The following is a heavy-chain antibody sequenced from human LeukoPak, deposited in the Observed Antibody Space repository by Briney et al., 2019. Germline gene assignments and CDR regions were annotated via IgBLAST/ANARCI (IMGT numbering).Heavy chain of an antibody. J-gene: IGHJ3*02. D-gene: IGHD3-3*01. CDR1: GFIFSYYS. CDR2: INSNSNYM. CDR3: VRSEFEAFDM. V-gene: IGHV3-21*01. Sequence: GGSLRLSCAASGFIFSYYSMNWVRQAPGKGLEWVSSINSNSNYMSYADSVKGRFTISRDNTKNSLYLQMTSLRAEDTAVYYCVRSEFEAFDMWGQGTMVTVSS.